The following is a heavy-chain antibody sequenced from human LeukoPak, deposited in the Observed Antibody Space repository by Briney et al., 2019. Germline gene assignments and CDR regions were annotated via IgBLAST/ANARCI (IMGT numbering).Heavy chain of an antibody. V-gene: IGHV1-69*02. CDR2: IIPILGIA. Sequence: ASVKVSCKASGGTFISYTISWVRQAPGQGLEWMGRIIPILGIANYAQKFQGRVTITADKSTSTAYMELSSLRSEDTAVYYCATADTGLQDWFDPWGQGTLVTVSS. CDR3: ATADTGLQDWFDP. CDR1: GGTFISYT. J-gene: IGHJ5*02. D-gene: IGHD6-13*01.